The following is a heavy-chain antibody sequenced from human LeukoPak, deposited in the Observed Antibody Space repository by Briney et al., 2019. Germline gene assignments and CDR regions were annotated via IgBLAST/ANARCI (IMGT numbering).Heavy chain of an antibody. CDR3: ARHGGGSGRDYYYYYMDV. D-gene: IGHD3-10*01. Sequence: KPSETLSLTCTVSGGSISSSSYYWGWIRQPPGKGLEWIGSIYYSGSTYYNPSLKSRVTISVDTSKNQFSLKLSSVTAADTAVYYCARHGGGSGRDYYYYYMDVWGKGTTVTVSS. J-gene: IGHJ6*03. V-gene: IGHV4-39*01. CDR1: GGSISSSSYY. CDR2: IYYSGST.